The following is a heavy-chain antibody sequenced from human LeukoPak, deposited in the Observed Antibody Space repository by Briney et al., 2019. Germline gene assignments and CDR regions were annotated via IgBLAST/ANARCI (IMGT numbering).Heavy chain of an antibody. V-gene: IGHV4-30-4*02. Sequence: PSETLSLTCTVSGGSISSGDYYWSWIRQPPGKGLEWIGYIYYSGSTYYNPSLKSRVTISVDTSKNQFSLKLSSVTAADTAVYYCARGGGRPRTVWFDPWGQGTLVTVSS. CDR1: GGSISSGDYY. CDR3: ARGGGRPRTVWFDP. D-gene: IGHD2-2*01. CDR2: IYYSGST. J-gene: IGHJ5*02.